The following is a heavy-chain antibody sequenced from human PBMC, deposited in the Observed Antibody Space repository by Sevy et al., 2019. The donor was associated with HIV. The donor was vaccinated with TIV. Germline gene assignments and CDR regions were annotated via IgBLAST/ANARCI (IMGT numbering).Heavy chain of an antibody. J-gene: IGHJ6*03. D-gene: IGHD5-12*01. V-gene: IGHV1-18*01. CDR2: ISAYNSNT. CDR3: ARKRGYCGYHPNYYYMDV. CDR1: GYTFTSYG. Sequence: ASVKVSCKASGYTFTSYGISWVRQAPGQGLEWMAWISAYNSNTNYAQKLQGRVTMSTDTSTSTAYMELTSLRSDDTAVYYCARKRGYCGYHPNYYYMDVWGKGTTVTVSS.